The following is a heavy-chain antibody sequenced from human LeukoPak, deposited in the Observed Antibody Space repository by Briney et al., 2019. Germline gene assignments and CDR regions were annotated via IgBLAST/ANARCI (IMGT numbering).Heavy chain of an antibody. J-gene: IGHJ4*02. CDR3: ARDKGGFGELLFFDY. CDR1: GYTFTSYY. D-gene: IGHD3-10*01. CDR2: INPSGGST. Sequence: ASVKVSCKASGYTFTSYYMHWVRQAPGQGLEWMGIINPSGGSTSYAQKFQGRVTMTRDTSTSTVYMELSSLRSEDTAVYYCARDKGGFGELLFFDYWGQGTLVTVSS. V-gene: IGHV1-46*01.